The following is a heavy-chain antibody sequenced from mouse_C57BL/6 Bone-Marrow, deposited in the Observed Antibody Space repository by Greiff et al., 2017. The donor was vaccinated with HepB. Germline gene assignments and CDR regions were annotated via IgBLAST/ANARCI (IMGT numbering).Heavy chain of an antibody. V-gene: IGHV1-55*01. CDR3: AREITTVVDY. J-gene: IGHJ2*01. Sequence: QVQLQQPGAELVKPGASVKMSCKASGYTFTSYWLTWVKQRPGQGLEWIGDIYPGSGSTNYNEKCKSKATLTVETSSSKAYMQLSSLTSEDSAVYYCAREITTVVDYWGQGTTLTVSS. CDR2: IYPGSGST. CDR1: GYTFTSYW. D-gene: IGHD1-1*01.